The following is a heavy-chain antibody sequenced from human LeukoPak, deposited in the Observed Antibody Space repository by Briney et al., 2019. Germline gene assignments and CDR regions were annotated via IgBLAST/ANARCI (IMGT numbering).Heavy chain of an antibody. J-gene: IGHJ5*02. Sequence: SVKVSCKASGGTFSSYAISWVRQAPGQGLEWMGGIVPIFGTANYAQKFQGRVTITADESTSTAYMELSSLRSEDTAVYYCARKYSSSWYSTWFDPWGQGTLVTVSS. CDR2: IVPIFGTA. D-gene: IGHD6-13*01. CDR1: GGTFSSYA. CDR3: ARKYSSSWYSTWFDP. V-gene: IGHV1-69*13.